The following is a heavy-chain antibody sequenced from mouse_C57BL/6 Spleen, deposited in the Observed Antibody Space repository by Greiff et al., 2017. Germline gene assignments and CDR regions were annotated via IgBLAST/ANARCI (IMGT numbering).Heavy chain of an antibody. CDR2: IHPRDGST. Sequence: QVQLQQSGPELVKPGASVKLSCKASGYTFTSYDINWVKQRPGQGLEWIGWIHPRDGSTKYNEKFKGKATLTVDTSSSTAYMELHSLTSEDSAVYFCARWDYGSSSLFAYWGQGTLVTVSA. CDR3: ARWDYGSSSLFAY. J-gene: IGHJ3*01. V-gene: IGHV1-85*01. D-gene: IGHD1-1*01. CDR1: GYTFTSYD.